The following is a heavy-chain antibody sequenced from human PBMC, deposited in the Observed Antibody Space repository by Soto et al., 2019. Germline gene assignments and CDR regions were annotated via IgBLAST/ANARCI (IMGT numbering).Heavy chain of an antibody. CDR1: GYSFTRYW. D-gene: IGHD1-26*01. J-gene: IGHJ5*02. CDR3: ARQFGAQWDWFDP. CDR2: IYIGDSET. Sequence: GESLKISCKGSGYSFTRYWIGWVRQMPGKGLEWMGIIYIGDSETRYSPSFQGQVTISVDKSISTAYLQWSSLKTSDTAMYYCARQFGAQWDWFDPWGQGTLVTVSS. V-gene: IGHV5-51*01.